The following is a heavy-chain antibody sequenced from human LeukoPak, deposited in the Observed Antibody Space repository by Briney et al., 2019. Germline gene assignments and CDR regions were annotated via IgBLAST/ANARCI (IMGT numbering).Heavy chain of an antibody. Sequence: SETLSLTCTVSGGSISSYYWSWIRQPAGKGLEWIGHIYSSGSTYYNPSLKSRVTMSVDMSKNQFSLKLSSVTAADTAVYYCARDFPHGSGRYFYEGMDVRGQGTTVTVSS. CDR1: GGSISSYY. V-gene: IGHV4-4*07. D-gene: IGHD2-15*01. J-gene: IGHJ6*02. CDR3: ARDFPHGSGRYFYEGMDV. CDR2: IYSSGST.